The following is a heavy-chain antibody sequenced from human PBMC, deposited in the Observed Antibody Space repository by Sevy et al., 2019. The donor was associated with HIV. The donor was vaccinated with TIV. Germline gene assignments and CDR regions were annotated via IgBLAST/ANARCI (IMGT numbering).Heavy chain of an antibody. J-gene: IGHJ4*02. D-gene: IGHD1-26*01. CDR1: GGSITSLY. CDR3: AGENAWGRGYS. CDR2: IYYNGHI. Sequence: SETLSLTCTVSGGSITSLYWNWIRQPPGKGLEWSANIYYNGHINYNPSLKRRVTLSLDTSKNQFSLRLSSVTAADTAMYYCAGENAWGRGYSWGQGTLGTVSS. V-gene: IGHV4-59*08.